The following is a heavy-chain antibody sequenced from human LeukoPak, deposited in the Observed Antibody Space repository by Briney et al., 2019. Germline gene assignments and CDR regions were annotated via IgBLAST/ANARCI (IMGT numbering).Heavy chain of an antibody. CDR3: ASSEVGSPNDY. CDR1: GFTFSDYY. J-gene: IGHJ4*02. V-gene: IGHV3-11*06. CDR2: ISSSSSHT. Sequence: GGSLRLSCAASGFTFSDYYMSWIRQAPGKGLEWVSYISSSSSHTNYADSVKGRFTISRDNAKNSLYLQMNSLRAEDTAVYYCASSEVGSPNDYWGQGTLVTVSS. D-gene: IGHD1-14*01.